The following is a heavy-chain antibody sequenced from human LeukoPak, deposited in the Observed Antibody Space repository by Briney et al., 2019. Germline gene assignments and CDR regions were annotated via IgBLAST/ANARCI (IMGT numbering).Heavy chain of an antibody. CDR2: IYYSGST. J-gene: IGHJ3*02. V-gene: IGHV4-38-2*02. CDR3: AREGSDYAFDI. CDR1: GYSISSGYY. Sequence: PSETLSLTCTVSGYSISSGYYWGWIRQPPGKGLEWIGSIYYSGSTNYNPSLKSRVTISVDTSKNQFSLKLSSVTAADTAVYYCAREGSDYAFDIWGQGTMVTVSS. D-gene: IGHD5-12*01.